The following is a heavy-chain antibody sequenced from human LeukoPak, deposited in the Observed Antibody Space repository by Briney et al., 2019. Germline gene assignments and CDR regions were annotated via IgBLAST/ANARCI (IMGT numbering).Heavy chain of an antibody. V-gene: IGHV4-31*03. CDR1: GGPINTGYY. J-gene: IGHJ4*02. Sequence: SETLSLTCTVSGGPINTGYYWNWIRQHPGKGLEWIGQISDSGNTNYNPSLKGRLTMSVDTSQNQFSLKLSSVAAADTAVYYCARGDDHFDYWGQGSLVAVSS. CDR3: ARGDDHFDY. CDR2: ISDSGNT.